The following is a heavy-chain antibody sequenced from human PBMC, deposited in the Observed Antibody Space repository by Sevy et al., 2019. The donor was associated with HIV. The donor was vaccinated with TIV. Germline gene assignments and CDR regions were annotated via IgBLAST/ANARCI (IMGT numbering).Heavy chain of an antibody. Sequence: ASVKVSCKASGYTFNTYGISWVRQAPGQGLEWMGWINSYYGNTNFAQKFQGRVTMTTDTITNTAYMELTSLRSDDTAVYYCARERTRWQQLVEYYLGMDVWGQGTPVTVSS. CDR1: GYTFNTYG. D-gene: IGHD6-13*01. CDR3: ARERTRWQQLVEYYLGMDV. CDR2: INSYYGNT. J-gene: IGHJ6*02. V-gene: IGHV1-18*01.